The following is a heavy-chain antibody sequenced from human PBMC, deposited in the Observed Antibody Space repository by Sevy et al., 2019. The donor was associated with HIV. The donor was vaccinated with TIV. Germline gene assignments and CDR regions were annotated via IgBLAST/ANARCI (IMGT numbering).Heavy chain of an antibody. CDR3: AKELTTVIDYYYGMDV. V-gene: IGHV3-30*18. D-gene: IGHD4-17*01. J-gene: IGHJ6*02. CDR2: ILYDGSNK. Sequence: GESLRLSCAASGFTFSSYGMHWVRQAPGKGLEWVAVILYDGSNKYYADSVKGRFTISRDNSKNTLYLQMNSLRAEDTAVYYCAKELTTVIDYYYGMDVWGQGTTVTVSS. CDR1: GFTFSSYG.